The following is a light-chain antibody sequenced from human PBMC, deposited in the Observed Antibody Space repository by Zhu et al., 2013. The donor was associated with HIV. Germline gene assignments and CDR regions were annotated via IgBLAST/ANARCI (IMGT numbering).Light chain of an antibody. CDR3: QQANSFPLT. Sequence: DIQMTQSPSFVSAFVGDSITITCRASEGVGSYLAWYQQKPGKVPRLLIYAASNLQTGVPSRFRGSGSGTESTLTISGLQPEDFATYYCQQANSFPLTFGPGTTVDV. CDR2: AAS. CDR1: EGVGSY. V-gene: IGKV1D-12*01. J-gene: IGKJ3*01.